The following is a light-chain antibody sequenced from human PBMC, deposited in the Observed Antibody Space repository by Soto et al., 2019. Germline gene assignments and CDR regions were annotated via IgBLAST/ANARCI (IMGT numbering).Light chain of an antibody. CDR1: QSVSYY. J-gene: IGKJ1*01. CDR3: QQRTSWPRT. Sequence: EIVLTQSPATLSLSPGERATLSCRASQSVSYYLAWYQHKPGQGPRLLIHDASNRATGIPARFSGSGSGTDFTLTISSLEPEDFAVYYCQQRTSWPRTFGQGTKVEIK. CDR2: DAS. V-gene: IGKV3-11*01.